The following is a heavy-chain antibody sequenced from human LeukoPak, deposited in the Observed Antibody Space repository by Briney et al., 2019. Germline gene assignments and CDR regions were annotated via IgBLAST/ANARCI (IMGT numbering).Heavy chain of an antibody. J-gene: IGHJ3*02. CDR3: ARDDSGAFDI. CDR1: GFTFSSYS. Sequence: GGSLRLSCAASGFTFSSYSMNRVRQAPGKGLEWVSSISSSSSYIYYADSVKGRFTISRDNAKNSLYLQMNSLRAEDTAVYYCARDDSGAFDIWGQGTMVTVSS. V-gene: IGHV3-21*01. CDR2: ISSSSSYI. D-gene: IGHD1-26*01.